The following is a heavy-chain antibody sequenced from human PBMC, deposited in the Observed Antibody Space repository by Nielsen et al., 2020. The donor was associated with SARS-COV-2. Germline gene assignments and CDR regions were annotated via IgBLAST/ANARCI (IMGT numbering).Heavy chain of an antibody. D-gene: IGHD1-26*01. CDR3: ARDWGGSYSAVYDY. CDR2: ISSSSSYT. Sequence: GESLKISCAASGFTFSDYYMSWIRQAPGKGLEWVSYISSSSSYTNYADSVKGRFTISRDNAKNSLYLQMNSLRAEDTAVYYCARDWGGSYSAVYDYWGQGTLVTVSS. V-gene: IGHV3-11*05. J-gene: IGHJ4*02. CDR1: GFTFSDYY.